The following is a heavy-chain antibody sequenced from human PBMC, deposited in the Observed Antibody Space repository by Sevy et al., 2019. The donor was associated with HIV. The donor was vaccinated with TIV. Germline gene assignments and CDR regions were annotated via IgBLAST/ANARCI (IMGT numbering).Heavy chain of an antibody. CDR2: IWFDGSNT. V-gene: IGHV3-33*01. CDR1: GFTFSTYG. Sequence: GGSLRLSCAASGFTFSTYGMHWVRQAPGKGLEWVAVIWFDGSNTYYADSVKGRFTISRDIAKNTLHLQMNSLEAEDTAVYYCARDLEFYDYGDYGPAFMPDYWGQGTLVTVSS. J-gene: IGHJ4*02. CDR3: ARDLEFYDYGDYGPAFMPDY. D-gene: IGHD4-17*01.